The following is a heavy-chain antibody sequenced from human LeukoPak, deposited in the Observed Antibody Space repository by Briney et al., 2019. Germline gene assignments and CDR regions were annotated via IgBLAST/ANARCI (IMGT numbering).Heavy chain of an antibody. Sequence: PSETLSLTCAVYGGSFSGYYWSWIRQPPGKGLEWIGEINHSGSTSYNPSLKSRVTISVDTSKNQFSLKLSSVTAADTAVYYCARGDCSSTSCYGVYYYYYGMDVWGQGTTVTVSS. V-gene: IGHV4-34*01. D-gene: IGHD2-2*01. CDR3: ARGDCSSTSCYGVYYYYYGMDV. CDR1: GGSFSGYY. J-gene: IGHJ6*02. CDR2: INHSGST.